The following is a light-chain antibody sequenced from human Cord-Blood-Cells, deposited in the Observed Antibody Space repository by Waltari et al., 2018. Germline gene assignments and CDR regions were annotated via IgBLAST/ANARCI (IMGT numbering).Light chain of an antibody. J-gene: IGLJ2*01. CDR3: YSAAGEV. V-gene: IGLV3-27*01. CDR2: KDS. CDR1: VLAKKY. Sequence: SYELTQPSSVSVSPGQTARIPCSGDVLAKKYARWFQQKPGQAPVLVIYKDSERPSGIPERFSGSSSGTTVTLTISGAQVEDEADYYCYSAAGEVFGGGTKLTVL.